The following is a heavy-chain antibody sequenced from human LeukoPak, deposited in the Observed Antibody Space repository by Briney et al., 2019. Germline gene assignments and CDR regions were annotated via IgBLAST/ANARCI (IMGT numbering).Heavy chain of an antibody. CDR3: ARQPGMTAKSWYFAL. CDR1: GYTFTKYW. Sequence: GESLKPSCEGSGYTFTKYWIGWVRQMPGKGLEWMGIIHPGDSHTWYSPSFQGQVTISADKSISMAYLQWSSLKASDTAMYFCARQPGMTAKSWYFALWGRGTLVTVSS. J-gene: IGHJ2*01. V-gene: IGHV5-51*01. D-gene: IGHD2-2*01. CDR2: IHPGDSHT.